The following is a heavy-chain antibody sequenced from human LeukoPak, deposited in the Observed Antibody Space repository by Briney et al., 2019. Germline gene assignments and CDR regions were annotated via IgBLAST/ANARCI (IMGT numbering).Heavy chain of an antibody. CDR1: GFTFSSYW. Sequence: GSLRLSCAASGFTFSSYWMHWVRQAPGKGLVWVSHIINDGSRTSYADSVNGRFTISRDNAKNTVYLQMNSLRAEDPALYYCARSDGGFDYWGQGTLVTVSA. CDR3: ARSDGGFDY. J-gene: IGHJ4*02. V-gene: IGHV3-74*01. CDR2: IINDGSRT. D-gene: IGHD5-24*01.